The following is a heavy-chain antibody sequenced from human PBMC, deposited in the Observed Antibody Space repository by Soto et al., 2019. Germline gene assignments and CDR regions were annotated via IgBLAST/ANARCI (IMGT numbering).Heavy chain of an antibody. CDR2: IYYSGST. J-gene: IGHJ4*02. D-gene: IGHD2-2*01. V-gene: IGHV4-59*08. CDR1: GGSISSYY. Sequence: PSETLSLTCTVSGGSISSYYWGWIRQPTGKGLEWIGYIYYSGSTNYNPSLKSRVTISVDTSKNQFSLKLSAVTAADTAVYYCARRPAAMIPYFDYWGQGTLVTVSS. CDR3: ARRPAAMIPYFDY.